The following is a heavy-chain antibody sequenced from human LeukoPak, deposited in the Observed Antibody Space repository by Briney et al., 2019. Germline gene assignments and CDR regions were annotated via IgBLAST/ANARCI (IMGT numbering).Heavy chain of an antibody. D-gene: IGHD2-8*01. Sequence: GGSLRLSCAASGFTFSSYWMHWVRQAPGKGLVWVSRINSDGGSTSYADSVKGRFTISRDNAKNTLYLQMNSLRAEDTAVYYCARAHGIMGYGMDVWGKGTTVTVSS. J-gene: IGHJ6*04. CDR3: ARAHGIMGYGMDV. CDR2: INSDGGST. V-gene: IGHV3-74*01. CDR1: GFTFSSYW.